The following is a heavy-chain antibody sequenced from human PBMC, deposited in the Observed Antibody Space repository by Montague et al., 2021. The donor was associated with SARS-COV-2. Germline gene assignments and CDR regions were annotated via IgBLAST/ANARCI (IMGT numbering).Heavy chain of an antibody. CDR2: IYYNGYT. J-gene: IGHJ3*02. V-gene: IGHV4-59*01. CDR3: ARGGATYYYDTSGYVNAFDT. CDR1: GDSISTYY. Sequence: SETLSLACTVSGDSISTYYWSWIRQPPGKGLEWIGYIYYNGYTNYNPSLKSRVTISVDTSKNQFSLRLSSVTAADTAVYSCARGGATYYYDTSGYVNAFDTWGQGTMVTVSS. D-gene: IGHD3-22*01.